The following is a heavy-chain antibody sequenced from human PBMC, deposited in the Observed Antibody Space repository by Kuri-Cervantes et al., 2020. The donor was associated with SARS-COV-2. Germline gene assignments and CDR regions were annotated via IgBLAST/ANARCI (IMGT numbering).Heavy chain of an antibody. D-gene: IGHD6-6*01. CDR2: IYSGGST. CDR3: AKAGGSSKLYFDY. CDR1: GFTVSSNY. V-gene: IGHV3-53*01. Sequence: GGSLRLSCAASGFTVSSNYMSWVRQAPGEGLEWVSVIYSGGSTYYADSVKGRFTTSRDNSKNTLYLQMNSLRAEDTAVYYCAKAGGSSKLYFDYWGQGTLVTVSS. J-gene: IGHJ4*02.